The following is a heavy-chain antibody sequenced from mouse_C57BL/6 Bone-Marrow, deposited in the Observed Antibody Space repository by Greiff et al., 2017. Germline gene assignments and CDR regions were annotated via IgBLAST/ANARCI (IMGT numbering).Heavy chain of an antibody. Sequence: EVKLMESGPVLVKPGASVKMSCKASGYTFTDYYMNWVKQSHGKSLEWIGVINPYNGGTSYNQKLKGKATLTVDKSSSTAYMELNSLTSEDSPVYYCAREGNYGFDYWGQGTTLTVSS. J-gene: IGHJ2*01. CDR3: AREGNYGFDY. CDR2: INPYNGGT. V-gene: IGHV1-19*01. CDR1: GYTFTDYY. D-gene: IGHD2-1*01.